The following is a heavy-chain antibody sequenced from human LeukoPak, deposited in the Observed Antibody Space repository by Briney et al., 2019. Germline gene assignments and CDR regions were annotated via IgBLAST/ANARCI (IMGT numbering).Heavy chain of an antibody. CDR2: IHSGGTT. Sequence: GGSLRLSCAASGFTVSDNYMSWVRQAPGRGLEWVSVIHSGGTTNYADSVQGRFTISRDNSKTTVYLHMNSLRAEDTAVYYCARDSDSGYGPLASWGQGTLVTVSS. J-gene: IGHJ5*02. CDR1: GFTVSDNY. D-gene: IGHD5-12*01. V-gene: IGHV3-53*01. CDR3: ARDSDSGYGPLAS.